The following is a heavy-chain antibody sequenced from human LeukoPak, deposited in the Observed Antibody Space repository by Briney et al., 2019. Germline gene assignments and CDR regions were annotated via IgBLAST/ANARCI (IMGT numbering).Heavy chain of an antibody. CDR1: GGTFSSYA. CDR2: IIPIFGTA. V-gene: IGHV1-69*13. CDR3: ARDRENDFWSGYPDYYYMDV. Sequence: GASVKLSCKASGGTFSSYAISWVRQAPGQGLEWMGGIIPIFGTANYAQKFQGRVTITADESTSTAYMELSSLRSDDTAVYYCARDRENDFWSGYPDYYYMDVWGKGTTVTVSS. D-gene: IGHD3-3*01. J-gene: IGHJ6*03.